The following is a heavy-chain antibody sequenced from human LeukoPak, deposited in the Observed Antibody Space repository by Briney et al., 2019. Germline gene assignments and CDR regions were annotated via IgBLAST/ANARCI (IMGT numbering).Heavy chain of an antibody. Sequence: GGSLRLSCAAPGFTFSSYAMSWVRQAPGKGLEWVSAISGSGGSTYYADSVKGRFTISRDNSKNTLYLQMNSLRAEDTAVYYCAAAGTGNWFDPWGQGTLVTVSS. CDR1: GFTFSSYA. CDR2: ISGSGGST. CDR3: AAAGTGNWFDP. V-gene: IGHV3-23*01. J-gene: IGHJ5*02. D-gene: IGHD6-13*01.